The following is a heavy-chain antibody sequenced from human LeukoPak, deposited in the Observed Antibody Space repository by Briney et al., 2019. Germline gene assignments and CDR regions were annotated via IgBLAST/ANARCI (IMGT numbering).Heavy chain of an antibody. CDR3: AKGGFAIFGVVTRLHY. CDR2: ISGSGGST. CDR1: GFTFSSYA. J-gene: IGHJ4*02. V-gene: IGHV3-23*01. D-gene: IGHD3-3*02. Sequence: PGGPLRLSCAASGFTFSSYAMSWVRQAPGKGLEWVSAISGSGGSTYYADSVKGRFTISRDNSKNTLYLQMNSLRAEDTAVYYCAKGGFAIFGVVTRLHYWGQGTLVTVSS.